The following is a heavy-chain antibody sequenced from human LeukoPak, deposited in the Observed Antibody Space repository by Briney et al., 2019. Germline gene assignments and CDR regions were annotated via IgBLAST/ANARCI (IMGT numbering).Heavy chain of an antibody. J-gene: IGHJ6*03. V-gene: IGHV1-69*13. Sequence: SVKVSCKASGGTFSSYAISWVRQAPGQGLEWMGGIIPIFGTANYAQKFQGRVTITADESTSTAYMELSSLRSEDTAVYYCARVSYFYDSTPYYYYYMDVWGKGTTVTISS. CDR3: ARVSYFYDSTPYYYYYMDV. CDR2: IIPIFGTA. CDR1: GGTFSSYA. D-gene: IGHD3-22*01.